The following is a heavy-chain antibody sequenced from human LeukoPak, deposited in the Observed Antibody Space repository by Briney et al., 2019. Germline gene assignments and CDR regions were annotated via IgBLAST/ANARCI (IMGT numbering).Heavy chain of an antibody. CDR3: ARDRTSSGWSPDGRSIDP. J-gene: IGHJ5*02. CDR2: ISSSSSYI. CDR1: GFTFSSYS. V-gene: IGHV3-21*01. Sequence: GGSLRLSCAASGFTFSSYSMNWVRQAPGKGLEWVSSISSSSSYIYYADSVKGRFTISRDNAKNSLYLQMNSLRAEDTAVYYCARDRTSSGWSPDGRSIDPWGQGTLVTVSS. D-gene: IGHD6-19*01.